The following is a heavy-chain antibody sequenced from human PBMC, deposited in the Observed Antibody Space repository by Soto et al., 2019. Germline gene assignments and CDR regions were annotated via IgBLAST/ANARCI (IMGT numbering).Heavy chain of an antibody. CDR1: GFSLSTSGVG. J-gene: IGHJ6*02. D-gene: IGHD2-15*01. V-gene: IGHV2-5*02. Sequence: QITLKESGPTLVKPTQTLTLTCTFSGFSLSTSGVGVAWIRQPPGKALEWLALIYWDDDKRYRPSLETRLTTTKDTSTNQVVLTMTPLDSGDTATYYCAYLPCSGGSCYWFSYSGMAVWGQGTTVTVSS. CDR3: AYLPCSGGSCYWFSYSGMAV. CDR2: IYWDDDK.